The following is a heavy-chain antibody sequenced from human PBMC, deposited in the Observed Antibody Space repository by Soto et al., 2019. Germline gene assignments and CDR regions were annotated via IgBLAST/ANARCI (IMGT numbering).Heavy chain of an antibody. CDR1: GFTFSDYS. CDR3: ARGQIAFHL. J-gene: IGHJ5*02. CDR2: ITTSTNYT. V-gene: IGHV3-11*06. Sequence: QVQLVESGGGLVKAGGSLRLSSAASGFTFSDYSMTWIRQAPGKGPEWVSSITTSTNYTRYAESVRGRFSISRDDAKNSLYLPVNSLRGEDTAVYYCARGQIAFHLWGQGNLGTVSS.